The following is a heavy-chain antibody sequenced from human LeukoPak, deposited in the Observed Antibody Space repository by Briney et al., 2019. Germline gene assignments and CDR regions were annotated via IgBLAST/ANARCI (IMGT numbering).Heavy chain of an antibody. CDR1: GFTFSRYA. V-gene: IGHV3-48*04. Sequence: GGSLRLSCAASGFTFSRYAMSWVRQAPGKGLEWVSYISSSGSTIYYADSVKGRFTISRDNAKNSLYLQMNSLRAEDTAVYYCARGPTTDYYYYYMDVWGKGTTVTVSS. CDR2: ISSSGSTI. D-gene: IGHD1-26*01. CDR3: ARGPTTDYYYYYMDV. J-gene: IGHJ6*03.